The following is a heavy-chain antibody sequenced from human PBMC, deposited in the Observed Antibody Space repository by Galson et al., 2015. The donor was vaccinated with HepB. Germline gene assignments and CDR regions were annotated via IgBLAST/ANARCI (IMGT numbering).Heavy chain of an antibody. CDR3: ARGRPGTFTVLGN. CDR1: GFTFSGHW. Sequence: SLRLSCAASGFTFSGHWMHWVRQAPGKGLIWVSRINSDGSSSSYGDYVKGRFTISRDEAKNTLYLQLNSLRAEDTAIYYCARGRPGTFTVLGNWGQGTLVTVSS. D-gene: IGHD1-1*01. V-gene: IGHV3-74*01. CDR2: INSDGSSS. J-gene: IGHJ4*02.